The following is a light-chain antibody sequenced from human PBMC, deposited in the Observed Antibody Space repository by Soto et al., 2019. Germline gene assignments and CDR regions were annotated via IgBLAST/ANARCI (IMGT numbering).Light chain of an antibody. J-gene: IGKJ4*01. CDR1: QSVNSH. Sequence: EIVLTQSPGTLSLSPGERATLSCRASQSVNSHLAWYHQKPGQAPRLLIYDASNRATGIPVRFSGSGSGTDFTLTISSLEPEDLAVYYCQQRSNWPRTFGGGTKVDIK. CDR2: DAS. CDR3: QQRSNWPRT. V-gene: IGKV3-11*01.